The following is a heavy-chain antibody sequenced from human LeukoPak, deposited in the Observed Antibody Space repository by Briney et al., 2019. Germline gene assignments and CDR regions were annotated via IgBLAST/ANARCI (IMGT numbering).Heavy chain of an antibody. D-gene: IGHD4-17*01. CDR1: GGSISNYY. CDR3: ARDRYGDRAGSFDI. J-gene: IGHJ3*02. Sequence: SETLSLTCIVSGGSISNYYWSWIRQPAGKGLEWIGRIYASGSTNYNPSLESRVTMSVHTSKNQFSLKLSSVTAADTAVYYCARDRYGDRAGSFDIWGQGTMVTVSS. V-gene: IGHV4-4*07. CDR2: IYASGST.